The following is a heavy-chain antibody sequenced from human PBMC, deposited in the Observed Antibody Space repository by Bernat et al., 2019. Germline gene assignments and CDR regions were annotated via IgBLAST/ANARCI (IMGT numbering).Heavy chain of an antibody. J-gene: IGHJ5*02. CDR1: GYTFTSYG. D-gene: IGHD5-18*01. Sequence: QVQLVQSGAEVKKPGASVKVSCKASGYTFTSYGISWVRQAPGQGLEWMGWISAYNGNTNYAQKLQGRVTMTTDTSTSKAYMELRSLRSDDTAVYYCARVTIQLWLLVWFDPWGQGTLVTVSS. V-gene: IGHV1-18*01. CDR2: ISAYNGNT. CDR3: ARVTIQLWLLVWFDP.